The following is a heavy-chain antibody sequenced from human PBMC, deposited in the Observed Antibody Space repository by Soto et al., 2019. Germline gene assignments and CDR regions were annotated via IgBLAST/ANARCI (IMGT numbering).Heavy chain of an antibody. J-gene: IGHJ5*02. CDR3: ARVIAAADTISVWFDP. D-gene: IGHD6-13*01. Sequence: SSETLSLTCAVSGGSISSGGYSWSWIRQPPGKGLEWIGYIYHSGSTYYNPSLKSRVTILVDRSKNQFSLKLSSVTAADTAVYYCARVIAAADTISVWFDPWGQGTLVTVSS. CDR1: GGSISSGGYS. V-gene: IGHV4-30-2*01. CDR2: IYHSGST.